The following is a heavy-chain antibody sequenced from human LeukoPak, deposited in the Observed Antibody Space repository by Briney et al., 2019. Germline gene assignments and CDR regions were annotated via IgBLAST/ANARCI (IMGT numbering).Heavy chain of an antibody. Sequence: SETLSLTCTVSGGSISTSNYYWGWIRQPPGKGLEWIGNIFYSGSTYYSPSLKSRVTISLDTSRNQFSLKLNSVTAADTAVYYCARVQWTPGRWLQPYDAFDIWGQGTMVTVSS. CDR2: IFYSGST. V-gene: IGHV4-39*07. J-gene: IGHJ3*02. CDR1: GGSISTSNYY. CDR3: ARVQWTPGRWLQPYDAFDI. D-gene: IGHD5-24*01.